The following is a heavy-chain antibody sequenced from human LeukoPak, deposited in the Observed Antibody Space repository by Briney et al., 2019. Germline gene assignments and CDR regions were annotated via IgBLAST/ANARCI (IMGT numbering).Heavy chain of an antibody. Sequence: AGGSLRRSCAASGFTFSSYGMHWVRQAPGKGLEWVAFIRYDGSNKYYADSVKGRFTISRDNSKNTLYLQMNSLRAEDTAVYYCAKDLRFLEWFPSSIFDYWGQGTLVTVPS. D-gene: IGHD3-3*01. J-gene: IGHJ4*02. CDR2: IRYDGSNK. CDR3: AKDLRFLEWFPSSIFDY. CDR1: GFTFSSYG. V-gene: IGHV3-30*02.